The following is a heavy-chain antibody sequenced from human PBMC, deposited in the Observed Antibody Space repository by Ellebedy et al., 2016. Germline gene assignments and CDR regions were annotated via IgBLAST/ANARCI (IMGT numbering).Heavy chain of an antibody. Sequence: ASVKVSXXASGFTFTTYGLTWVRQAPGQGLEWMGWISDYNANTNYAQKLKGRVTMTTDPSTSTAYMKLKSLEADDTAVYYCARSISSWYGGAVYGMDVWGQGTTVTVSS. CDR3: ARSISSWYGGAVYGMDV. V-gene: IGHV1-18*01. CDR2: ISDYNANT. CDR1: GFTFTTYG. J-gene: IGHJ6*02. D-gene: IGHD6-13*01.